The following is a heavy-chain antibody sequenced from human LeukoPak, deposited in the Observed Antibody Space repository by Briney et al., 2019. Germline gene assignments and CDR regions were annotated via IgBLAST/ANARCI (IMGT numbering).Heavy chain of an antibody. CDR1: GGSISSSSYY. Sequence: SETLSLTCTVSGGSISSSSYYWGWIRQPPGKGLEWIGSIYYSGSTYYNPSLKSRVTISVDTSKNQFSLKLSSVTAADTAVYYCARGEMVLDYWGQGTLVTVSS. D-gene: IGHD5-24*01. CDR3: ARGEMVLDY. V-gene: IGHV4-39*01. J-gene: IGHJ4*02. CDR2: IYYSGST.